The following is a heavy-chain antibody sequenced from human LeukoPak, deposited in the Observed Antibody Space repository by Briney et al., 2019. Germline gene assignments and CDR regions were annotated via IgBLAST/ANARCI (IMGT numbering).Heavy chain of an antibody. CDR1: GFTVSNNC. J-gene: IGHJ4*02. D-gene: IGHD3-16*01. V-gene: IGHV3-66*02. CDR2: IYSGDNT. CDR3: AGRRVLDASFDY. Sequence: GGSLRLSCAASGFTVSNNCMSWVRQAPGKGLEWVSVIYSGDNTYYVESVKGRFTISSDNSKNTLFLQMNRLRAEDTAVYYCAGRRVLDASFDYWGQGTLVTVSS.